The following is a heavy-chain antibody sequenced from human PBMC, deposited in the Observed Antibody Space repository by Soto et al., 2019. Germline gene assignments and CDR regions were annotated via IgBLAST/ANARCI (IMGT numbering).Heavy chain of an antibody. D-gene: IGHD2-2*01. V-gene: IGHV3-30*18. Sequence: QVQLVQSGGGVVQPGRSLGLSCAASGFAFSTYAMHWVRQAPGKGLEWVAVISSDGRDIKYMDSVKDRFTIFRDNSKNMLYLQLNSLRAEDTAVYYCAKDRRPAAVYYFDYWGQGTLVGVSS. J-gene: IGHJ4*02. CDR3: AKDRRPAAVYYFDY. CDR2: ISSDGRDI. CDR1: GFAFSTYA.